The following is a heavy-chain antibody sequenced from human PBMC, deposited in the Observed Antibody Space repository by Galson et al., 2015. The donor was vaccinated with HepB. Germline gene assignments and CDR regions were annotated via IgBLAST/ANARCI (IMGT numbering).Heavy chain of an antibody. Sequence: ETLSLTCAVYGGSFSGYYWSWIRQPPGKGLEWIGEINHSGSTNYNPSLKSRVTISVDTSKNQFSLKLSSVTAADTAVYYCARLGGGYWGQGTLVTVSS. CDR3: ARLGGGY. CDR1: GGSFSGYY. D-gene: IGHD6-6*01. CDR2: INHSGST. J-gene: IGHJ4*02. V-gene: IGHV4-34*01.